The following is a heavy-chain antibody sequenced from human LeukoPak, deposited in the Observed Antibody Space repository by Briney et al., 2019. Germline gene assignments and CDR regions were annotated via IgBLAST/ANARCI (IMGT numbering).Heavy chain of an antibody. CDR3: ARVNPLKIAAAGTRWFDP. V-gene: IGHV4-59*01. CDR1: GGSIRSYY. Sequence: SETLSLTCTVSGGSIRSYYWSWMRQPPGKGLEGIGYIYYSGSTNYNPSLKSRVTISVATSQNQCSLKLSCVTAADTAVYYCARVNPLKIAAAGTRWFDPWGQGTLVTVSS. J-gene: IGHJ5*02. CDR2: IYYSGST. D-gene: IGHD6-13*01.